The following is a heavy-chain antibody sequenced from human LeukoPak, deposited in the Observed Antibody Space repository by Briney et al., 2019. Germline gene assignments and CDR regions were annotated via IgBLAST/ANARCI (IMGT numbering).Heavy chain of an antibody. CDR2: IRYDGINK. CDR1: GFTFTTYG. D-gene: IGHD2-8*01. V-gene: IGHV3-30*02. Sequence: PGGSLRLSCAASGFTFTTYGMHWVRQAPGKGLQWVAFIRYDGINKYYADSVKGRFTISRDNSKNTLYLQMNSLRAEDTAVYYCAKDQIQYCTHGVCYPAYWGQGTLVTVSS. J-gene: IGHJ4*02. CDR3: AKDQIQYCTHGVCYPAY.